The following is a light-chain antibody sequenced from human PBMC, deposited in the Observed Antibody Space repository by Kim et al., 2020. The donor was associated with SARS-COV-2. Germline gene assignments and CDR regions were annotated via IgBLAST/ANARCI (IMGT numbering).Light chain of an antibody. CDR2: NIN. CDR3: CSYTTSTTVV. J-gene: IGLJ2*01. V-gene: IGLV2-14*03. CDR1: SSDVGGYDY. Sequence: QSTTLPCTGTSSDVGGYDYVPWYQQHPDKAPKLLIHNINARPSGVSNRFSGSKSGNTASLTISGLQAEDEADYFCCSYTTSTTVVFGGGTQLTVL.